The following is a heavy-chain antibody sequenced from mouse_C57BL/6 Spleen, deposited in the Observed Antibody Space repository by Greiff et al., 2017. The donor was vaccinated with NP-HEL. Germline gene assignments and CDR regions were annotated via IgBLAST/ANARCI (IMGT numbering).Heavy chain of an antibody. J-gene: IGHJ2*01. D-gene: IGHD1-1*01. V-gene: IGHV1-82*01. CDR2: IYPGDGDT. Sequence: VMLVESGPELVKPGASVKISCKASGYAFSSSWMNWVKQRPGKGLEWIGRIYPGDGDTNYNGKFKGKATLTADKSSSTAYMQLSSLTSEDSAVYFCSLSYYGSSYFDYWGQGTTLTVSS. CDR3: SLSYYGSSYFDY. CDR1: GYAFSSSW.